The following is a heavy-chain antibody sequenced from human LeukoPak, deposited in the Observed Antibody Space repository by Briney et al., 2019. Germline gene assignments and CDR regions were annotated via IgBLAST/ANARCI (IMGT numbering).Heavy chain of an antibody. CDR3: ARLSVAAEYYFDY. D-gene: IGHD6-6*01. Sequence: PSGTLSLTSSVSGGSIVNHYWSWIRQPPGKGLEWIGYMYYSGITNYNHSLQGRVTISVDTSKNHFSRRLRSVTASDTAVYYCARLSVAAEYYFDYWGQGTLVTVSS. J-gene: IGHJ4*02. CDR2: MYYSGIT. V-gene: IGHV4-59*08. CDR1: GGSIVNHY.